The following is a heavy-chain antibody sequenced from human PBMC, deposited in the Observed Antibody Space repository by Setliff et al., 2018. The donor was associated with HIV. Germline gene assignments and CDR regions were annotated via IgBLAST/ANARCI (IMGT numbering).Heavy chain of an antibody. Sequence: GGSLRLSCTASGFTFGDYAMSWVRQAPGKGLEWVGFIRSSAYGGTTEYAASVKGRFAISRDDSKTIAYLQMNSLKSEDTAVYHCARGGFGDNYYYYMDAWGKGTTVTVSS. D-gene: IGHD4-17*01. J-gene: IGHJ6*03. CDR1: GFTFGDYA. V-gene: IGHV3-49*04. CDR2: IRSSAYGGTT. CDR3: ARGGFGDNYYYYMDA.